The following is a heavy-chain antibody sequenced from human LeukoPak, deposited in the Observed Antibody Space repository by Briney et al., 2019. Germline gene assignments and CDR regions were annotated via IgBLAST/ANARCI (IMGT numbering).Heavy chain of an antibody. Sequence: ASVKVSCKASGYTFTSYGISWVRQAPGQGLKWMGWISAYNGNTNYAQKLQGRVTMTTDTSTSTAYMELRSLRSDDTAVYYCARIPSSSSRTPIYYYYYMDVWGKGTTVTVSS. J-gene: IGHJ6*03. CDR3: ARIPSSSSRTPIYYYYYMDV. CDR1: GYTFTSYG. D-gene: IGHD6-13*01. CDR2: ISAYNGNT. V-gene: IGHV1-18*01.